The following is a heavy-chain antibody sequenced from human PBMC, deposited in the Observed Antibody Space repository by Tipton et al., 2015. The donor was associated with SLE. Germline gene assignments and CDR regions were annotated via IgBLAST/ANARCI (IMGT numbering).Heavy chain of an antibody. CDR2: YVCLTGSA. Sequence: QLVQSGAEVKRPGESLKISCKGSGYSFTTYWIGWVRQMPGKGLEWLGYVCLTGSAFYNPSLKSRLSISLDTSGNQFSLHLSSVTAADSAVYYCAREPHPYSGVLYYFDSWGRGTLVTVSS. V-gene: IGHV5-51*06. D-gene: IGHD2-15*01. J-gene: IGHJ4*02. CDR3: AREPHPYSGVLYYFDS. CDR1: GYSFTTYW.